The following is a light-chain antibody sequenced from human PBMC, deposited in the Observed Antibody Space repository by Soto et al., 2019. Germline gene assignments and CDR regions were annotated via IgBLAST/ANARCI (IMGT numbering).Light chain of an antibody. V-gene: IGKV3-20*01. CDR3: QQYYSSPPGFT. CDR1: QRVSSTY. J-gene: IGKJ3*01. CDR2: GAA. Sequence: PGERATLSCRASQRVSSTYFAWYRQKPGQPPRLLIYGAANRATGVPDRFSGSGSGTDFTLTISRLEPEDFAVYSCQQYYSSPPGFTFGPGTTVEVK.